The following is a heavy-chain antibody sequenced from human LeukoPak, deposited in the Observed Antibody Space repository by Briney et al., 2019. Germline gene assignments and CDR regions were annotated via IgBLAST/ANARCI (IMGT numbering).Heavy chain of an antibody. V-gene: IGHV3-9*01. CDR2: ISWNSGSI. CDR1: GFTFDDYA. Sequence: GGSLRLSCAASGFTFDDYAMHWVRQAPGKGLEWVSGISWNSGSIGYADSVKGRFTISRDNAKNSLYLQMNSLRAEDTALYYCAKDHYFAFDIWGQGTMVTVSS. D-gene: IGHD2/OR15-2a*01. J-gene: IGHJ3*02. CDR3: AKDHYFAFDI.